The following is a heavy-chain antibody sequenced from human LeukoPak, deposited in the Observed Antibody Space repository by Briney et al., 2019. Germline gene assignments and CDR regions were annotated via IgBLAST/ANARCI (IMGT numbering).Heavy chain of an antibody. D-gene: IGHD4-17*01. J-gene: IGHJ4*02. CDR1: RFTFSTYA. CDR3: AKGGVSVTRYVDY. V-gene: IGHV3-23*01. Sequence: GSLTFSCSASRFTFSTYAWIRLRQAQGKGLVWVSLISGAGGSTYYADSVKGRFTISRDNSQNTLYLQMNSLRPQDTAVYYCAKGGVSVTRYVDYWGQGTLVTVSS. CDR2: ISGAGGST.